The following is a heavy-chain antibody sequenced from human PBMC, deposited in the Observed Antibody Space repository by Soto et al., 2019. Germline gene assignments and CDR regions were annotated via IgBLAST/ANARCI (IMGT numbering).Heavy chain of an antibody. J-gene: IGHJ4*02. V-gene: IGHV1-18*04. D-gene: IGHD3-3*02. Sequence: WASVKVSCKSSGYTFSTYGISWVRQAPGQGLEWMGWISGYNGNTNYGQKFQGRVTMTADTSTSTSYMELRTLRSDDTAVYYCARGKPFLEWLLSRYYFDYWGQGTLVIGSS. CDR2: ISGYNGNT. CDR1: GYTFSTYG. CDR3: ARGKPFLEWLLSRYYFDY.